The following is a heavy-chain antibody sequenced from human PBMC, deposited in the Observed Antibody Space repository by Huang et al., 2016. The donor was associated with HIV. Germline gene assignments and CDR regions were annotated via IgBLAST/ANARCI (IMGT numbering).Heavy chain of an antibody. V-gene: IGHV1-69*13. CDR3: VLRGKWRHSGEAGDFDY. CDR1: GGTFISYA. J-gene: IGHJ4*02. D-gene: IGHD2-21*01. CDR2: IIPMFGTL. Sequence: QVQLVQSGAEVKQPGSSVRVSCKASGGTFISYAMAWVRQAPGQGLEWMGGIIPMFGTLHYAQQFQGRVTITADESTKTAYMVMRGLGSGDTAVYYCVLRGKWRHSGEAGDFDYWGQGTLVTVS.